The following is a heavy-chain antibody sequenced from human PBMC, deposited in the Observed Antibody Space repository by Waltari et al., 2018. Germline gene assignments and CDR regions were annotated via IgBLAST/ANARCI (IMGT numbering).Heavy chain of an antibody. D-gene: IGHD3-3*01. Sequence: QVQLVESGGGVVQPGRSLRLSCAASGLTFSSYGMHWVRQAPGKGLAWGAGIWYDGSNKYYADSVKGRFTISRDNSKNTLYLQMNSLRAEDTAVYYCAREHRTRRITIFGVVIDSWFDPWGQGTLVTVSS. CDR3: AREHRTRRITIFGVVIDSWFDP. CDR2: IWYDGSNK. CDR1: GLTFSSYG. J-gene: IGHJ5*02. V-gene: IGHV3-33*01.